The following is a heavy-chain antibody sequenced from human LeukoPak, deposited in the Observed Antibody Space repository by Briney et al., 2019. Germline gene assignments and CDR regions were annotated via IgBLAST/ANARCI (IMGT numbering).Heavy chain of an antibody. CDR2: IIPIFGTA. CDR3: ARVLPRYSGSYYPLDY. J-gene: IGHJ4*02. Sequence: SGKVSCRASGGTFSSYAISWVRQAPGQGLEWMGGIIPIFGTANYAQKFQGRVTITADESTSTAYMELSSLRSEDTAVYYCARVLPRYSGSYYPLDYWGQGTLVTVSS. CDR1: GGTFSSYA. D-gene: IGHD1-26*01. V-gene: IGHV1-69*01.